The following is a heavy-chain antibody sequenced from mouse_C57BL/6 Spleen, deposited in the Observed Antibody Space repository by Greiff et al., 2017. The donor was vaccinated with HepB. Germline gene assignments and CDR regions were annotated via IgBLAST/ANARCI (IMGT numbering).Heavy chain of an antibody. CDR3: ASFYDYDGSYAMDY. CDR2: ISSGGSYT. D-gene: IGHD2-4*01. Sequence: EVQVVESGGDLVKPGGSLKLSCAASGFTFSSYGMSWVRQTPDKRLEWVATISSGGSYTYYPDSVKGRFTISRDNAKNTLYLQMSSLKSEDTAMYYCASFYDYDGSYAMDYWGQGTSVTVSS. J-gene: IGHJ4*01. CDR1: GFTFSSYG. V-gene: IGHV5-6*01.